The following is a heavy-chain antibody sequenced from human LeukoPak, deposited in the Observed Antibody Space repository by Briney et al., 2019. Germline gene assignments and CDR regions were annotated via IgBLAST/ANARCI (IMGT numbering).Heavy chain of an antibody. CDR2: INPNSGGT. J-gene: IGHJ4*02. D-gene: IGHD3-22*01. V-gene: IGHV1-2*02. Sequence: ASVKVSCKASGYTFTGYYMHWERQAPGQGLEWMGWINPNSGGTNYAQKFQGRVTMTRDTSISTAYMELSRLRSDDTAVYYCARERYYDSSGYYYGWDYWGQGTLVTVSS. CDR3: ARERYYDSSGYYYGWDY. CDR1: GYTFTGYY.